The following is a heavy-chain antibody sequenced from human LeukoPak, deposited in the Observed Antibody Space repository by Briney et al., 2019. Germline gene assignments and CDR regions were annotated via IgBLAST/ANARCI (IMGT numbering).Heavy chain of an antibody. CDR1: GFTFSSYS. Sequence: VGSLRLSCAASGFTFSSYSMNWVRQAPGKGLEWVSSISSSSSYIYYADSVKGRFTISRDNAKNSLYLQMNSLRAEDTAVYYCARTWILGAFDIWGQGTMVTVSS. J-gene: IGHJ3*02. CDR3: ARTWILGAFDI. V-gene: IGHV3-21*01. CDR2: ISSSSSYI. D-gene: IGHD5-18*01.